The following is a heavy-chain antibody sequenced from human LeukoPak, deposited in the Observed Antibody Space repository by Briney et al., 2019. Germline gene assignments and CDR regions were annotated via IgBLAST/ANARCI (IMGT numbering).Heavy chain of an antibody. Sequence: GGSLRLSCAASGFTFSTYWMTWVRQAPGKGLEWVANIKQDGSEIEYVDSVKGRFSISRDDAENSLYLQMNNLRVEDTAVHYCAKWRWLQSEFDYWGQGTLVTVSS. D-gene: IGHD5-24*01. CDR3: AKWRWLQSEFDY. V-gene: IGHV3-7*01. CDR1: GFTFSTYW. CDR2: IKQDGSEI. J-gene: IGHJ4*02.